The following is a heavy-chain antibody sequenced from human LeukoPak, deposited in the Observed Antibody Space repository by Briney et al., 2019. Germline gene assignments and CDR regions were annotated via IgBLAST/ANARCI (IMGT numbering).Heavy chain of an antibody. CDR2: ITNDGRAI. J-gene: IGHJ2*01. Sequence: GGSLRLSCAASGFTLRSYGMNWVRQAPGRGLEGVSFITNDGRAIYYADSVKGRFTISRDDAKNSLYLQMNSLRADDTAVYYCARDIRPPPERYFDLWGRGTLVTVSS. CDR3: ARDIRPPPERYFDL. CDR1: GFTLRSYG. D-gene: IGHD1-14*01. V-gene: IGHV3-48*03.